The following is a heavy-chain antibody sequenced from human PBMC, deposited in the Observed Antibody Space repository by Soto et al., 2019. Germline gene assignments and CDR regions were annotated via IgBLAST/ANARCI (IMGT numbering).Heavy chain of an antibody. V-gene: IGHV5-51*01. D-gene: IGHD6-13*01. CDR3: ARLDGGGYSSSWYFDWFEP. CDR2: IYPGDSDT. Sequence: PGESLKISCKGSGYSFTSYWIGWVRQMPGKGLEWMGIIYPGDSDTRYSPSFQGQVTISADKSISTAYLQWGSLKASDTAMYYCARLDGGGYSSSWYFDWFEPWGQGTLVTVSS. J-gene: IGHJ5*02. CDR1: GYSFTSYW.